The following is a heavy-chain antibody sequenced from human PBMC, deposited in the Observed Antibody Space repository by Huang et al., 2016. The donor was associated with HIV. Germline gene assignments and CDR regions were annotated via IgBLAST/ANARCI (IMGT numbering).Heavy chain of an antibody. D-gene: IGHD3-10*01. V-gene: IGHV4-39*01. J-gene: IGHJ4*02. CDR2: IPYSGGS. CDR1: GGSIRSDNYY. Sequence: QLQLQESGPGLVKPSEILSLTCTVSGGSIRSDNYYWGWIRQPPGKGLEWSGSIPYSGGSNYDPSLKSRVTITVDTSKNQFTLKMRSVTAADTAVYYCARLPGSITMIRGVITDPYWGQGTLVTVSS. CDR3: ARLPGSITMIRGVITDPY.